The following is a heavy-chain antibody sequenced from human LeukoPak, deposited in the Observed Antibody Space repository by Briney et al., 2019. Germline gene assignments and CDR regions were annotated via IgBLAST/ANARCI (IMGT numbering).Heavy chain of an antibody. CDR3: VRAVLVRYFDWLLSLDY. V-gene: IGHV1-69*13. Sequence: SVKVSCKASGGTFSSYAISWVQQAPGQGLEWMGGIIPIFGTANYAQKFQGRVTITADESTSTAYMELSSLRSEDTAVYYCVRAVLVRYFDWLLSLDYWGQGTLVTVSS. CDR2: IIPIFGTA. CDR1: GGTFSSYA. D-gene: IGHD3-9*01. J-gene: IGHJ4*02.